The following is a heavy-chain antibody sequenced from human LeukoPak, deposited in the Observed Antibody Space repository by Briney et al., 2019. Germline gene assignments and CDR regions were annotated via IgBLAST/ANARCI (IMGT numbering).Heavy chain of an antibody. Sequence: QAGGSLRLSCAASGFTFSSYGMHWVRQAPGKGLEWVSVIYSDGSTYYADSVKGRFTISRDNSKNTLYLQMNSLRAEDTAVYYCARTGPFGEFPPDYWGQGTLVTVSS. V-gene: IGHV3-23*03. D-gene: IGHD3-10*01. J-gene: IGHJ4*02. CDR1: GFTFSSYG. CDR2: IYSDGST. CDR3: ARTGPFGEFPPDY.